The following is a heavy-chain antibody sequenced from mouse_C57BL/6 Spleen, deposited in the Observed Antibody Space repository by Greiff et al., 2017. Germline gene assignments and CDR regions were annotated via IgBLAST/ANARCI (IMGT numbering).Heavy chain of an antibody. CDR3: TRERDYYSNYY. J-gene: IGHJ2*01. D-gene: IGHD2-5*01. CDR1: GYTFTDYE. CDR2: IDPETGGT. V-gene: IGHV1-15*01. Sequence: LVESGAELVRPGASVTLSCKASGYTFTDYEMHWVKQTPVHGLEWIGAIDPETGGTAYNQKFKGKAILTADKSSSTAYMELRSLTSEDSAVYYCTRERDYYSNYYWGQGTTLTVSS.